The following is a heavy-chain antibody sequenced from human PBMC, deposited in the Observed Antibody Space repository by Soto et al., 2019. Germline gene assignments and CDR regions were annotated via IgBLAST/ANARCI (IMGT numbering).Heavy chain of an antibody. CDR3: VRGSHSSGWYEWVSTTSSIDFDY. D-gene: IGHD6-19*01. J-gene: IGHJ4*02. V-gene: IGHV3-30-3*01. CDR1: GFTVSAYV. CDR2: ISSDGSYK. Sequence: GESLRLACEASGFTVSAYVMHWVRQAPGRGLGWVAVISSDGSYKYYTASGKGRFTICRDDSKNSLYLQMISLREQDTAVYYCVRGSHSSGWYEWVSTTSSIDFDYWGRGTLVTVYS.